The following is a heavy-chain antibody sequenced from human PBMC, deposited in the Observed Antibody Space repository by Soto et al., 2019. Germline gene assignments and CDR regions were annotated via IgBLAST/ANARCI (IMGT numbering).Heavy chain of an antibody. V-gene: IGHV3-23*01. Sequence: EVQLLQSGGALGQPGGSLRLSCAASGFTFRDFAMSWVRQSPGRGLEWVSTIGALVSTAFYPDSVRGRFTISRDNSNYILYLQMNSLRAEDTAVYYCAKDSGLPDFGLVIHAFDLWGQGTMVTVSS. J-gene: IGHJ3*01. D-gene: IGHD3-3*01. CDR1: GFTFRDFA. CDR2: IGALVSTA. CDR3: AKDSGLPDFGLVIHAFDL.